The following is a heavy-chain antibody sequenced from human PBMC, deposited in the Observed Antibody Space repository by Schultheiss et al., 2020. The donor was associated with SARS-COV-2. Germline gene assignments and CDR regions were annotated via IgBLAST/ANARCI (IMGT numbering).Heavy chain of an antibody. CDR2: IYNSGST. CDR1: GASMSGGNYY. Sequence: SETLSLTCTVSGASMSGGNYYWGWIRQPPGKGLEWMGSIYNSGSTYYNPSLKSRVSISADTSKNQFYLNLNSVTAADTAVYYCARRASSSSWYENWFDPWGQGTLVTVSS. J-gene: IGHJ5*02. CDR3: ARRASSSSWYENWFDP. V-gene: IGHV4-39*01. D-gene: IGHD6-13*01.